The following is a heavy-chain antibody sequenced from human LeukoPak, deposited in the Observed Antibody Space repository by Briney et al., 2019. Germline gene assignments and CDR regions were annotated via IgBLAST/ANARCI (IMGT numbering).Heavy chain of an antibody. D-gene: IGHD6-13*01. CDR1: GGSISSSSYY. V-gene: IGHV4-39*01. J-gene: IGHJ6*02. Sequence: PSETLSLTCTVSGGSISSSSYYWGWIRQPPGKGLEWIGSIYYSGSTYYNPSLKSRVTISVDTSKNQFSLKLSSVTAADTAVYYCARLDGGIAPYYYYGMDVWGQGTTVTVSS. CDR2: IYYSGST. CDR3: ARLDGGIAPYYYYGMDV.